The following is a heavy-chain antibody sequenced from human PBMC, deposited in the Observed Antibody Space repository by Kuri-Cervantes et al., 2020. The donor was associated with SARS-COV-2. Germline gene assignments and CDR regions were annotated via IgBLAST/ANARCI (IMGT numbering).Heavy chain of an antibody. D-gene: IGHD2-15*01. Sequence: SVKVSCKASGGTFSSYAISWVRQAPGQGLEWMGGIIPIFGTANYAQKFQGRVTITADESTSTAYMELSSLRSEDTAVYYCATTSGYCSGGSCHGNYWGQGTLVTVSS. J-gene: IGHJ4*02. CDR1: GGTFSSYA. CDR3: ATTSGYCSGGSCHGNY. CDR2: IIPIFGTA. V-gene: IGHV1-69*13.